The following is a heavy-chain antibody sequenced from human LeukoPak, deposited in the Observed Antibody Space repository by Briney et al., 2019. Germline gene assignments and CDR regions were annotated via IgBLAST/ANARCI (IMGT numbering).Heavy chain of an antibody. CDR3: VSQFSGWYMDY. CDR2: ISSSGATI. CDR1: GFAFSTYS. D-gene: IGHD6-13*01. V-gene: IGHV3-48*04. J-gene: IGHJ4*02. Sequence: PGGSLRLSCAASGFAFSTYSMNWVRQAPGKGLEWISYISSSGATIYYADSVKGRFTISRDNAKNSLYLQMNSLRAEDTAIYYCVSQFSGWYMDYWGQGTLVAVSS.